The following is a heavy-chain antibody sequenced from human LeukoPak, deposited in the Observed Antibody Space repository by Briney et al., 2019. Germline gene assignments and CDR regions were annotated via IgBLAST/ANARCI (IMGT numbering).Heavy chain of an antibody. Sequence: PGGSLRLSCTASGFTLSSYWMHWVRQAPGKGLVWVSRINTDGSSTNYADSVKGRFTISRDNAKNTLYLQMNSLRAEDTAVYYCARVGSYYNDWGQGTLVTVSS. CDR3: ARVGSYYND. CDR2: INTDGSST. V-gene: IGHV3-74*01. J-gene: IGHJ4*02. CDR1: GFTLSSYW. D-gene: IGHD3-10*01.